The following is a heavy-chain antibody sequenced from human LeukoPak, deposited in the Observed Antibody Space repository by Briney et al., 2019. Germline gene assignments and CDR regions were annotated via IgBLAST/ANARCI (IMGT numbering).Heavy chain of an antibody. CDR2: ICDRGNT. D-gene: IGHD1-1*01. CDR3: ATGRDPYKTGH. J-gene: IGHJ4*02. CDR1: GGSFSPAH. V-gene: IGHV4-59*03. Sequence: SETLSLTCSFSGGSFSPAHWSWIRQPPGKGLEWIGVICDRGNTDYNPSLKSRVTISVDTSKGQFSLKLTSLTAADTAVYYCATGRDPYKTGHWGQGTLVTVSS.